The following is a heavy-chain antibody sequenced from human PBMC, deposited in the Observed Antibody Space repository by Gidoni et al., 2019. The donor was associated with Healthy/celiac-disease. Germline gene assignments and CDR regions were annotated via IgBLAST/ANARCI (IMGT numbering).Heavy chain of an antibody. CDR3: ARGMVATTGYGMDV. V-gene: IGHV3-11*05. J-gene: IGHJ6*02. D-gene: IGHD5-12*01. CDR2: ISSSSSYT. CDR1: GFTFSDYY. Sequence: QVQLVESGGGLVKPGGSVRLSCAASGFTFSDYYMSWIRQAPGKVLEWVSYISSSSSYTNSADSVKCRFTISRDNAKNSLYLQMNSLRAEDTAVYYCARGMVATTGYGMDVWGQGTTVTVSS.